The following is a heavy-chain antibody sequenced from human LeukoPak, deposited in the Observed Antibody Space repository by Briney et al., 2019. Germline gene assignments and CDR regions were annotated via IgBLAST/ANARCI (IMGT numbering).Heavy chain of an antibody. D-gene: IGHD3-22*01. V-gene: IGHV1-46*01. CDR1: GYTFTGYY. J-gene: IGHJ4*02. CDR2: INPSGGST. Sequence: GASVKVSCKASGYTFTGYYMHWVRQAPGQGLEWMGIINPSGGSTSYAQKFQGRVTMTRDMSTSTVYMELSSLRSEDTAVYYCARDNKFYDSSGYSFDYWGQGTLVTVSS. CDR3: ARDNKFYDSSGYSFDY.